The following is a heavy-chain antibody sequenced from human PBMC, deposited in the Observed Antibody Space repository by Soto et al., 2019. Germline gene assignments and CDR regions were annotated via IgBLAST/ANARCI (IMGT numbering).Heavy chain of an antibody. CDR3: ARDLRIVVVVAATTYGMDV. CDR1: GFTFSSYA. V-gene: IGHV3-30-3*01. J-gene: IGHJ6*02. CDR2: ISYDGSND. Sequence: GGSLRLSCAASGFTFSSYAMHWVRQAPGKGLEWVAVISYDGSNDYYADSVKGRFTISRDNSKNTLYLQMNSLRAEDTAVYYCARDLRIVVVVAATTYGMDVWGQGTTVTVSS. D-gene: IGHD2-15*01.